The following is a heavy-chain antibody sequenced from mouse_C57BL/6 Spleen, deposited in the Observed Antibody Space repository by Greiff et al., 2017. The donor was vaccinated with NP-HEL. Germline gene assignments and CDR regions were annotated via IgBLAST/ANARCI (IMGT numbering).Heavy chain of an antibody. CDR3: MSNLDY. CDR2: IDPETGGT. Sequence: QVQLKESGAELVRPGASVTLSCKASGYTFTDYEMHWVKQTPVHGLEWIGAIDPETGGTAYNQKFKGKAILTADKSSSTAYMELRSLTSEDSAVYYCMSNLDYWGQGTTLTVSS. J-gene: IGHJ2*01. CDR1: GYTFTDYE. V-gene: IGHV1-15*01. D-gene: IGHD2-5*01.